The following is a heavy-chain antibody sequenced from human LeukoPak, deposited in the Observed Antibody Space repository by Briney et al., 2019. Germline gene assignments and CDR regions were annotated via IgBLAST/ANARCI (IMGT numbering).Heavy chain of an antibody. J-gene: IGHJ3*02. CDR1: GGSISAYC. D-gene: IGHD3-10*01. CDR2: IYYSGSA. Sequence: SETLSLTCTVSGGSISAYCWIWIRQPPGKGLEWIGYIYYSGSANYNPSLKSRVTISVDTSKNQFSLKLSSVTAADTAVYYCARNPSSPLLSPHAFDIWGQGTMVTVSS. V-gene: IGHV4-59*01. CDR3: ARNPSSPLLSPHAFDI.